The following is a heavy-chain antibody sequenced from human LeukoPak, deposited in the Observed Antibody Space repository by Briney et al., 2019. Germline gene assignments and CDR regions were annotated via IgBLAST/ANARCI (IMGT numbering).Heavy chain of an antibody. D-gene: IGHD1-14*01. CDR2: ISYDGNNR. V-gene: IGHV3-30*01. Sequence: GGSLRLSCAASGFTFSRHVMQWVRQAPGKGLEWVAVISYDGNNRFYADSVKGRFTISRDDSRNTLYLQMNSLSGDDAAVYSCARGGIPTGPYYYFYYMDVWGKGTAVTVSS. CDR3: ARGGIPTGPYYYFYYMDV. CDR1: GFTFSRHV. J-gene: IGHJ6*03.